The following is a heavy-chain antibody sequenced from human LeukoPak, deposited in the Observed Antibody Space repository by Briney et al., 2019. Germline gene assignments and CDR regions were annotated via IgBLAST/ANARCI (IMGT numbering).Heavy chain of an antibody. D-gene: IGHD3-22*01. CDR3: TRDLNHDSSG. V-gene: IGHV3-7*01. CDR2: IKFDGSEI. Sequence: GRSLRLSCAASGFSPGDYWMTWVRQAPGKGLECVGNIKFDGSEIYYRDCVRGRFTISRDNAKNSLYLQMNRLRVEDTGVYYCTRDLNHDSSGWGQGTLVTVSS. CDR1: GFSPGDYW. J-gene: IGHJ4*02.